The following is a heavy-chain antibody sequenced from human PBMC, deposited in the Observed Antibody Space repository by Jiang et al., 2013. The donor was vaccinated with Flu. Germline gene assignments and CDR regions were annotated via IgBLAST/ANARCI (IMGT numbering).Heavy chain of an antibody. CDR3: ARETTGYSYGCMDV. V-gene: IGHV1-69*06. D-gene: IGHD5-18*01. J-gene: IGHJ6*03. CDR2: FIPIFETT. Sequence: EVKKPGSSVKVSCKVSGDTFSYAISWVRQAPGQGLEWMGGFIPIFETTSYAQKFQGRVTITADKSTSTVYMELTSLTSGDTAIYYCARETTGYSYGCMDVWGKGTTVIVSS. CDR1: GDTFSYA.